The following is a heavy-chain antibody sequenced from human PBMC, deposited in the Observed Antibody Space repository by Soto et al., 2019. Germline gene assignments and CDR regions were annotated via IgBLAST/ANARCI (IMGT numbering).Heavy chain of an antibody. CDR2: IYYSGSN. CDR1: GGSISSGGYY. J-gene: IGHJ4*02. Sequence: QVQLQESGPGLVKPSQTLSLTCTVSGGSISSGGYYWSWIRQHPGKGLEWIGYIYYSGSNYYNPSLKSRVTNSVDTSKNQFSLKLSSVTAADTAVYYCARGSFHTLQADGWGQGTLVTVSS. D-gene: IGHD6-13*01. CDR3: ARGSFHTLQADG. V-gene: IGHV4-31*03.